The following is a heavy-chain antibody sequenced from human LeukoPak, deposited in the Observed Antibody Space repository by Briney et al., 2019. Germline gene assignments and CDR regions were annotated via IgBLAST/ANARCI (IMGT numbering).Heavy chain of an antibody. CDR3: ARGGGLDV. CDR2: INQNGSVN. V-gene: IGHV3-7*03. D-gene: IGHD3-16*01. J-gene: IGHJ6*02. Sequence: PGGSLRLSCAASGFTFSSYWMNWARQAPGKGLEWVASINQNGSVNYYVDSVKGRFTTSRDNAKNSLYLQMSNLRAEDTAVYFCARGGGLDVWGQGATVTVSS. CDR1: GFTFSSYW.